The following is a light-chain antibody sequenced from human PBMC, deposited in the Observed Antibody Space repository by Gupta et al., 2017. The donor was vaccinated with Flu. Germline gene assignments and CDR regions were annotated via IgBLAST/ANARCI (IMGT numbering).Light chain of an antibody. CDR2: DAS. Sequence: DTQMTQSPSSLSASVGDRVVITCQASQDINNYLNWYQQKSGKAPKLLIYDASNLETGVPSRFSRSRSGADFTFTIISLLPHDVATYYCRQQYDVPITFGRGTTVDIK. CDR1: QDINNY. J-gene: IGKJ3*01. CDR3: RQQYDVPIT. V-gene: IGKV1-33*01.